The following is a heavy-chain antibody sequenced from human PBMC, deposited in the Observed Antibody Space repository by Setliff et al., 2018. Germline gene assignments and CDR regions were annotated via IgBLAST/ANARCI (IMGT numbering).Heavy chain of an antibody. D-gene: IGHD1-1*01. Sequence: SSETLSLTCTVSGDSISSRRSYWGWFRQPPGKGLEWIGRIHYSGNTYYNASLKSRVIISVDTAQNQFSLSLSSVTAADTAVYYCARTGTYRYFDYWGQGTLVTVSS. CDR3: ARTGTYRYFDY. CDR2: IHYSGNT. J-gene: IGHJ4*02. V-gene: IGHV4-39*01. CDR1: GDSISSRRSY.